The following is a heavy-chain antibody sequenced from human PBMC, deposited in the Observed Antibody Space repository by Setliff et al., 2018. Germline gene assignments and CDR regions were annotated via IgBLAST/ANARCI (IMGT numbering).Heavy chain of an antibody. CDR2: INTNTGNP. Sequence: GASVKVSCKASGYMFTTYAMSWIRQVPGQGFEWMGWINTNTGNPIYVQGFTGRFVFPLDTSVSTAYLHISGLKAEDTAVYYCARASRFGTVVYKGDYYMDVWGKGTTVTVSS. CDR3: ARASRFGTVVYKGDYYMDV. CDR1: GYMFTTYA. V-gene: IGHV7-4-1*02. J-gene: IGHJ6*03. D-gene: IGHD3-10*01.